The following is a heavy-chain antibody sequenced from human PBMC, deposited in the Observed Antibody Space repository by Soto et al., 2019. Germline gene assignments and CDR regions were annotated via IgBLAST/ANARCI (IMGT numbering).Heavy chain of an antibody. CDR2: IYSAGNT. Sequence: EVQLVESGGGLVQPGGSLRLSCAASGFTVSGNYMNWVRQAPGKGLEWVSVIYSAGNTFYADSVKGRFTISRDNSRDTLYLQMNSLRAEDTAVYYCAGGPHQYISGWYFVHWGQGTLVTVSS. D-gene: IGHD6-19*01. J-gene: IGHJ4*02. CDR3: AGGPHQYISGWYFVH. V-gene: IGHV3-66*01. CDR1: GFTVSGNY.